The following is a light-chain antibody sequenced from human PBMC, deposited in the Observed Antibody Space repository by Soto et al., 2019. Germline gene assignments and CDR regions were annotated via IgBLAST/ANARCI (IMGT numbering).Light chain of an antibody. CDR1: SSDVGSYNL. CDR2: EGT. CDR3: CSYASSSTYV. V-gene: IGLV2-23*01. J-gene: IGLJ1*01. Sequence: QSVLTQPASVSGSPGQSITISCTGTSSDVGSYNLVSWYQQHPGKAPKLMIYEGTKRPSGVSDRFSGSRSGNTASLTNSGLQAEDEADYYCCSYASSSTYVFGTGTKVTVL.